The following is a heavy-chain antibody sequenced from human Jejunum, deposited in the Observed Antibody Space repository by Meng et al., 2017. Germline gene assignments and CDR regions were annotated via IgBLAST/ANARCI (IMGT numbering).Heavy chain of an antibody. CDR1: GSSIHGADYY. CDR2: IFYSGTS. V-gene: IGHV4-30-4*01. CDR3: ARTMTDFYDSSGYSHFDY. D-gene: IGHD3-22*01. J-gene: IGHJ4*02. Sequence: QVQLQESGPGLVKSSQTLFLTCPVSGSSIHGADYYWSWIRQPPGKGLEWIGDIFYSGTSHYNPSLKSRVFMSVDTSKNQFSLKLISVTAADTAVYYCARTMTDFYDSSGYSHFDYWGQGILVTVSS.